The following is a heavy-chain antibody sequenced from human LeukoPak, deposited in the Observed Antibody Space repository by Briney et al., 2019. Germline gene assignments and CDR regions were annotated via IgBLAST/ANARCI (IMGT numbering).Heavy chain of an antibody. CDR2: INQDGREK. CDR1: GFTFSSYW. Sequence: GGSLRLSCAASGFTFSSYWMSWVRQAPGKGLEWVANINQDGREKYYVGSVKGRFTISRDNAKNSLYLQMNSLRAEDTAVYYCARDHDSGSCPYFDYWGQGTLVTVSS. J-gene: IGHJ4*02. CDR3: ARDHDSGSCPYFDY. V-gene: IGHV3-7*01. D-gene: IGHD6-13*01.